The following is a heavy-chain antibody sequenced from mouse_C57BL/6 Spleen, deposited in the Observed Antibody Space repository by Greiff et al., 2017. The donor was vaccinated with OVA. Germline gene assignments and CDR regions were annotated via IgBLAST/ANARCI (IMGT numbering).Heavy chain of an antibody. CDR3: ARPLYYGYDGFAY. CDR1: GFTFSSYT. Sequence: EVMLVESGGGLVKPGGSLKLSCAASGFTFSSYTMSWVRQTPEKRLEWVATISGGGGNTYYPDSVKGRFTISRDNAKNTLYLQMSSLRSEDTALYYCARPLYYGYDGFAYWGQGTLVTVSA. V-gene: IGHV5-9*01. CDR2: ISGGGGNT. D-gene: IGHD2-2*01. J-gene: IGHJ3*01.